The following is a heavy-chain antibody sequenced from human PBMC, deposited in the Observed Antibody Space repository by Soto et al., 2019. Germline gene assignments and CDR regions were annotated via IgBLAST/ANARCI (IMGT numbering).Heavy chain of an antibody. CDR1: GFTFSNAW. CDR3: TTDEAFYYYCGMDV. CDR2: IKSKTDGGTT. V-gene: IGHV3-15*01. J-gene: IGHJ6*02. Sequence: EVQLVESGGGLVKPGGSLRLSCAASGFTFSNAWMSWVRQAPGKGLEWVGRIKSKTDGGTTDYAAPVKGRFTISRDDSKNTLYLQMNSLKTEDTAVYYCTTDEAFYYYCGMDVWGQGTTVTVSS.